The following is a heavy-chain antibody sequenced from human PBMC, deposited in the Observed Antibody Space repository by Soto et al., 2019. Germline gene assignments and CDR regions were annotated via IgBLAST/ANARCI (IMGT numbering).Heavy chain of an antibody. J-gene: IGHJ6*02. V-gene: IGHV1-2*02. CDR3: ARSNYYDSSGYSLYYYYGMDV. D-gene: IGHD3-22*01. Sequence: ASVKVSCKASGYTFTGYYMHWVRQAPGQGLEWMGWINPNSGGTNYAQKFQGRVTMTRDTSISTAYMELSRLRSDDTAVYYCARSNYYDSSGYSLYYYYGMDVWGQGTTVTSP. CDR1: GYTFTGYY. CDR2: INPNSGGT.